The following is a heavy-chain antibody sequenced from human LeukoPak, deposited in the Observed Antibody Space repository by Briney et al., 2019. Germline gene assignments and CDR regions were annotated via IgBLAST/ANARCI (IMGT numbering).Heavy chain of an antibody. CDR2: IYYSGTT. CDR1: GDSISTTSYF. Sequence: SETLSLTCTVSGDSISTTSYFRAGIRQPPGEGLEWIGSIYYSGTTYFNSSLKSRVTISVERSKNHFSLKLSSLTVADTARYYCARVYSSTHNWFDTWGQGIQVTVSS. CDR3: ARVYSSTHNWFDT. D-gene: IGHD6-19*01. J-gene: IGHJ5*02. V-gene: IGHV4-39*07.